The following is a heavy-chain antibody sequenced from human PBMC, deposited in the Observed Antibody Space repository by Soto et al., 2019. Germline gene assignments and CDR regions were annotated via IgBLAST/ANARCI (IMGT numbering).Heavy chain of an antibody. CDR3: ARDRQPDHTWTFDS. V-gene: IGHV3-23*05. CDR2: LFSGGSNT. J-gene: IGHJ4*02. D-gene: IGHD1-20*01. Sequence: GGSLRLSCSASGFTLRSYTMGWVRLTPGKGLQWVATLFSGGSNTVYAASVRGRFTISRDDFKNNLYLQMDSLGVDDSAVYFCARDRQPDHTWTFDSWGRGTLVTVSS. CDR1: GFTLRSYT.